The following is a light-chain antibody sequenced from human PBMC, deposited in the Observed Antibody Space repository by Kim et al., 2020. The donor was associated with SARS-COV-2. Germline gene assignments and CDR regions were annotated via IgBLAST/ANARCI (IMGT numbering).Light chain of an antibody. V-gene: IGKV3-20*01. CDR2: GAS. Sequence: EIVVTQSPGTLSLSPGQRVTLSCRASQSVIANYLAWYQQKPGQAPRLLIYGASSRATGIPDRFSGSGSGTDFTLTISRLEPEDFAVYYCQQYGSSPYTFGQGTKLEI. CDR1: QSVIANY. CDR3: QQYGSSPYT. J-gene: IGKJ2*01.